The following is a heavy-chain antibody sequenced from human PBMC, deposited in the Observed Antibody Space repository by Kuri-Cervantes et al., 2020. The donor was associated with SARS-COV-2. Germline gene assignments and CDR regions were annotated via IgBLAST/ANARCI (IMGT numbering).Heavy chain of an antibody. D-gene: IGHD3-3*01. CDR2: ISYDGSNK. V-gene: IGHV3-30*18. Sequence: GGSLRLSCAASGFTVSSNYMSWVRQAPGKGLEWVAVISYDGSNKYYADSVKGRFTISRDNSKNTLYLQMNSLRAEDTAVYYCAKDRIGVLGVEYYYGMDVWGQGTTVTVSS. CDR1: GFTVSSNY. CDR3: AKDRIGVLGVEYYYGMDV. J-gene: IGHJ6*02.